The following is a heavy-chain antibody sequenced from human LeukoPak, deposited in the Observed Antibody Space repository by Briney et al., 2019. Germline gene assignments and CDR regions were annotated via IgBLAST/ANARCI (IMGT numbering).Heavy chain of an antibody. J-gene: IGHJ5*02. CDR2: IYYSGST. V-gene: IGHV4-39*01. CDR1: GGSIGSSSYY. Sequence: SETLSLTCTVSGGSIGSSSYYWGWIRQPPGKGLEWIGSIYYSGSTYYNPSLKSRVTISVDTSKNQFSLKLSSVTAADTAVYYCARRHGDYYGSGSYYPWFDPWGQGTLVTVSS. CDR3: ARRHGDYYGSGSYYPWFDP. D-gene: IGHD3-10*01.